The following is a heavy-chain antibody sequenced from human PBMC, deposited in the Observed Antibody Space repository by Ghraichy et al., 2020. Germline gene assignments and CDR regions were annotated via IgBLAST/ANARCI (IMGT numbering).Heavy chain of an antibody. CDR3: ATSPAPHIGYDYFFDY. D-gene: IGHD5-12*01. Sequence: GGSLRLSCEASGLNFRNISMYWVRQVPGKGLEWVGRVRSESDGGTPEYSPPVKGRFTVSRDDSANTVYLQMNSLRNEDTAVYYCATSPAPHIGYDYFFDYWGQGTLVSVSA. CDR2: VRSESDGGTP. CDR1: GLNFRNIS. J-gene: IGHJ4*02. V-gene: IGHV3-15*01.